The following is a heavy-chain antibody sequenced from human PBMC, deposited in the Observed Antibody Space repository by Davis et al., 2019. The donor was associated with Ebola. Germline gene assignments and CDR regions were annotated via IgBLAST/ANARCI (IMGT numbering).Heavy chain of an antibody. D-gene: IGHD2-2*01. Sequence: GESLKISCAASGFTFSSYWMSWVRQAPGKGLEWVANIKQDGSEKYYVDSVKGRFTISRDNAKNSLYLQMNSLRAEDTAVYYCARESIVVVPASNGMDVWGQGTTVTVSS. J-gene: IGHJ6*02. CDR1: GFTFSSYW. CDR2: IKQDGSEK. V-gene: IGHV3-7*01. CDR3: ARESIVVVPASNGMDV.